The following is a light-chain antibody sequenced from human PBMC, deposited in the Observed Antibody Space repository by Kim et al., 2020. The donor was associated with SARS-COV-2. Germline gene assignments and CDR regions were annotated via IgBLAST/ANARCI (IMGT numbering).Light chain of an antibody. J-gene: IGKJ5*01. CDR3: QQYYCFPT. V-gene: IGKV4-1*01. CDR1: QSVLYSSNNKNY. Sequence: DIVMTQSPDSLAVSLGERATINCKSSQSVLYSSNNKNYLAWYQQKPGQPPKLLIYWASTRESGVPDRFSGSGSGTDFTLTISSLQAEDVAVYYCQQYYCFPTFGQGTRLEIK. CDR2: WAS.